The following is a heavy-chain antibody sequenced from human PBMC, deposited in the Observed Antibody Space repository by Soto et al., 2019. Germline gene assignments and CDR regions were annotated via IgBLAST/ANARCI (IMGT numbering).Heavy chain of an antibody. CDR3: AREVSWIGGFDY. J-gene: IGHJ4*02. Sequence: QVQLEQSGPGLVKPSQTLSLTCKISGCSISSVNHYWSWIRQSPGEGLEWIGYIFDSGTTHYNPSHKGRVTISGDTSQSQFSLTIHSVTVADTAVYYCAREVSWIGGFDYWGQGTLVTVSS. D-gene: IGHD2-15*01. CDR2: IFDSGTT. CDR1: GCSISSVNHY. V-gene: IGHV4-31*02.